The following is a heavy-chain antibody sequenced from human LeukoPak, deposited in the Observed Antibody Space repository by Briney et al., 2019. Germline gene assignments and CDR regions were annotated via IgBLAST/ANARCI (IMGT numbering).Heavy chain of an antibody. CDR2: IYYSGST. CDR1: GGSISSSSYY. Sequence: SETLSLTCTISGGSISSSSYYWGWIRQPPGKGLEWIGSIYYSGSTYYNPSLKSRVTISVDTSKNQFSLKLSSVTAADTAVYYCARAPRYYYDTFYDYWGQGTLVTVSS. CDR3: ARAPRYYYDTFYDY. D-gene: IGHD3-22*01. J-gene: IGHJ4*02. V-gene: IGHV4-39*07.